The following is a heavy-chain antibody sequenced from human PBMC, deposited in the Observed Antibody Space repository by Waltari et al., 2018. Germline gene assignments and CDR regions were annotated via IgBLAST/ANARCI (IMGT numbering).Heavy chain of an antibody. V-gene: IGHV4-4*07. Sequence: QVQLQESGPGLVKSSETLSLTCSVSGVSISSYYWSWVRQPAGKGLGWIGRIYSSGSSDYNPSLKSRVTMSVDTSKNHFSLKLTSVTAADTAVYYCARVGSGWYGGEFDYWGQGALVTVSS. J-gene: IGHJ4*02. CDR3: ARVGSGWYGGEFDY. CDR1: GVSISSYY. CDR2: IYSSGSS. D-gene: IGHD6-19*01.